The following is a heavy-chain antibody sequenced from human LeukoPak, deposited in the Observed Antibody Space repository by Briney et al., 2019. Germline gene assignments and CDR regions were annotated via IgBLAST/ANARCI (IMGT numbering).Heavy chain of an antibody. J-gene: IGHJ5*02. CDR2: INPNSGGT. V-gene: IGHV1-2*02. Sequence: GASVKVSCKASGYTFTGYYMHWVRQAPGQGLEWMGWINPNSGGTSYAQKFQGRVTMTRDTSISTAYMELSRLRSDDTAVYYCARGKGANWFDPWGQGTLVTVSS. D-gene: IGHD3-16*01. CDR1: GYTFTGYY. CDR3: ARGKGANWFDP.